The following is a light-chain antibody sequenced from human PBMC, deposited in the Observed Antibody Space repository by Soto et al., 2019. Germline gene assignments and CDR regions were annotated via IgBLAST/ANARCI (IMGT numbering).Light chain of an antibody. J-gene: IGLJ3*02. CDR1: SSDVGGYNY. Sequence: QSALTQPASVSGSPGQSITISCTGTSSDVGGYNYVSWYQQHPGKAPTLIIYEVIKRPSGVPDRFSGSKSGNTASLTVSGLQADDEAHYYCSSYAGSNNWVFGGGTKLTVL. CDR2: EVI. CDR3: SSYAGSNNWV. V-gene: IGLV2-8*01.